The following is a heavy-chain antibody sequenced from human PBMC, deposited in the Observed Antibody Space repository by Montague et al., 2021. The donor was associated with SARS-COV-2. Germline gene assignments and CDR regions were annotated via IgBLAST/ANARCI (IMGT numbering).Heavy chain of an antibody. D-gene: IGHD2-15*01. CDR2: IYYSGST. CDR3: ARLTAGYCSGGSCYWGTGFDY. V-gene: IGHV4-31*03. CDR1: GGSISSGGYY. Sequence: TLSLTCTVSGGSISSGGYYWSWIRQHPGKGLEWIGYIYYSGSTYYNPSLKSRVTISVDTSKDQFCLKLSSVTAADTAVYYCARLTAGYCSGGSCYWGTGFDYWGQGTLVTVSS. J-gene: IGHJ4*02.